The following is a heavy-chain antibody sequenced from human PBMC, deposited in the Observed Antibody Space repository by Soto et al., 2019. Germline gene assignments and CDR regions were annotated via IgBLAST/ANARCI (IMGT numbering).Heavy chain of an antibody. CDR3: ARSYERYGLDF. CDR2: ISWNSGSV. J-gene: IGHJ6*02. V-gene: IGHV3-9*01. CDR1: GFTFDDYT. D-gene: IGHD3-22*01. Sequence: SGGCLRLSCAGSGFTFDDYTMDWVRQAPGKGLEWVSGISWNSGSVDYADSVKGRFTVSTDNAKNSLYLQLNSLRVEDTALYYCARSYERYGLDFWGQGTTVTVS.